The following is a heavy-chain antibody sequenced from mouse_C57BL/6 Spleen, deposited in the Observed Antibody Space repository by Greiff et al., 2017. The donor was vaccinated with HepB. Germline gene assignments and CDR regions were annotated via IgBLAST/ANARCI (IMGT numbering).Heavy chain of an antibody. D-gene: IGHD1-1*01. V-gene: IGHV1-22*01. CDR3: ARRDYGSSDWYFDV. CDR2: INPNNGGT. Sequence: EVKLVESGPELVKPGASVKMSCKASGYTFTDYNMHWVKQSHGKSLEWIGYINPNNGGTSYNQKFKGKATLTVNKSSSTAYMELRSLTSEDSAVYYCARRDYGSSDWYFDVWGTGTTVTVSS. CDR1: GYTFTDYN. J-gene: IGHJ1*03.